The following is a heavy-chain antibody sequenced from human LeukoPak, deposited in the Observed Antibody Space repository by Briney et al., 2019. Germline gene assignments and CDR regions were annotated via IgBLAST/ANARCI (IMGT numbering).Heavy chain of an antibody. Sequence: GGSLRLSCAAPGFTFSNYAMSGVRQAPGKGLEWVSAISGSGGSTYYADSVKGRFTISRDNSKNTLYLQMNSLRAEDTAVYYCAKDYGSGEFYYFDYWGQGTLVTVSS. CDR2: ISGSGGST. D-gene: IGHD3-10*01. CDR1: GFTFSNYA. CDR3: AKDYGSGEFYYFDY. J-gene: IGHJ4*02. V-gene: IGHV3-23*01.